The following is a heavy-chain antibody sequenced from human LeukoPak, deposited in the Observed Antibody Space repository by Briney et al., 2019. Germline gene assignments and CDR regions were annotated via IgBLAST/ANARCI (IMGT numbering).Heavy chain of an antibody. J-gene: IGHJ4*02. CDR3: ARGVGGIVATIKRYGEPYYFDY. V-gene: IGHV1-69*05. CDR2: IIPIFGTA. D-gene: IGHD5-12*01. Sequence: ASVKVSCKASGGTFSSYAINWVRQAPGQGLEWMGRIIPIFGTANYAQKFQGRVTITTDESTSTAYMELSSLRSEDTAVYYCARGVGGIVATIKRYGEPYYFDYWGQGTLVTVSS. CDR1: GGTFSSYA.